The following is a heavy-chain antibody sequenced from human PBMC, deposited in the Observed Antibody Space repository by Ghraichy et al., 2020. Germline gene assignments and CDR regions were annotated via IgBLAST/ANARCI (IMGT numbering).Heavy chain of an antibody. V-gene: IGHV3-7*01. CDR1: GFTFSNYW. CDR3: ARPRQSDYYYAMDV. J-gene: IGHJ6*02. Sequence: LSLTCAASGFTFSNYWMTWVRQAPGKGLEWVVNIKQDGSEKYCVDSVKGRFTISRDNAKNSLYLQMNSLRAEDTAVYYCARPRQSDYYYAMDVWGQGTTVTVSS. CDR2: IKQDGSEK. D-gene: IGHD5-24*01.